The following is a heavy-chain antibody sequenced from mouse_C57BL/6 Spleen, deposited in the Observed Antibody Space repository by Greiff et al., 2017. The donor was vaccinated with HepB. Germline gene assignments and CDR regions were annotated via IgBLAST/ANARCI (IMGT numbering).Heavy chain of an antibody. V-gene: IGHV1-72*01. J-gene: IGHJ1*03. D-gene: IGHD1-1*01. Sequence: VQLQQPGAELVKPGASVKLSCKASGYTFTSYWMHWVKQRPGRGLEWIGRIDPNSGGTKYNEKFKSKATLTVDKHSRTAYIELSSLTSEAAAVYVCARDDYGYWYVDVWGTGTTVTVSS. CDR1: GYTFTSYW. CDR3: ARDDYGYWYVDV. CDR2: IDPNSGGT.